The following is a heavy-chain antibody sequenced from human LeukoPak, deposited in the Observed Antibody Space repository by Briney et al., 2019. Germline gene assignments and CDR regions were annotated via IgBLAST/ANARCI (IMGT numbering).Heavy chain of an antibody. D-gene: IGHD6-19*01. CDR3: ASLAVAGIFDY. CDR1: GGTFSSYA. V-gene: IGHV1-69*13. J-gene: IGHJ4*02. CDR2: IIPIFGTA. Sequence: GASVKVSCKASGGTFSSYAISWVRQAPGQGLEWMGGIIPIFGTANYAQKFQGRLTITADESTSTAYMELSSLRSEDTAVYYCASLAVAGIFDYWGQGTLVTGSS.